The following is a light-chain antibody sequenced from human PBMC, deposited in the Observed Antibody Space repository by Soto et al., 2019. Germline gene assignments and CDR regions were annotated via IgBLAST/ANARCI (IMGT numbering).Light chain of an antibody. CDR1: SSNIGRDP. V-gene: IGLV1-44*01. J-gene: IGLJ3*02. Sequence: QSVLTQPPSASGTPGQRVSISCSGSSSNIGRDPVNWYQHLPGTAPKLLIFATDRRPSGVPARFSGSKSGTSASLAISGLQSADEADYYCASWDESQSGFGLFGGGTKLTVL. CDR2: ATD. CDR3: ASWDESQSGFGL.